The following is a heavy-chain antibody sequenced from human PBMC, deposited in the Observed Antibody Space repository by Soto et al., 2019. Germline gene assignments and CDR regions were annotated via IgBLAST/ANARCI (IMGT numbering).Heavy chain of an antibody. V-gene: IGHV5-10-1*01. CDR2: IDPSDSYT. CDR1: GYSFTSYW. J-gene: IGHJ5*02. CDR3: ARVVPAASWRFDP. D-gene: IGHD2-2*01. Sequence: PGESLKISCKGSGYSFTSYWISWVRQMPGKGLEWMGRIDPSDSYTNYSPSFQGHVTISADKSISTAYLQWSSLKASDTAMYYCARVVPAASWRFDPWGQGTLVTVSS.